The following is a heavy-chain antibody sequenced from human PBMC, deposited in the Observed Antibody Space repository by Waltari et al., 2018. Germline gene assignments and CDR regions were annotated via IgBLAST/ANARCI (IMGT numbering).Heavy chain of an antibody. CDR1: GYTFTGYY. CDR2: SNPNRGGT. CDR3: ARGRSSGIYGMDG. D-gene: IGHD6-19*01. Sequence: QVQLVQSGAEVKKPGASVKVSCKASGYTFTGYYMHWVRQAPGQGLEWMGGSNPNRGGTNYAKKFQGRVTITRDTSISTAYMELSRLRADDTAVYYWARGRSSGIYGMDGWGQGTTVTVSS. J-gene: IGHJ6*02. V-gene: IGHV1-2*02.